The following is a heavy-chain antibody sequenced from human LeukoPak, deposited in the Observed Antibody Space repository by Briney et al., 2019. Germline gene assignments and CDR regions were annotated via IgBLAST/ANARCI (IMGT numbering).Heavy chain of an antibody. D-gene: IGHD3-16*02. Sequence: GGSLRLSCAASGFTFDNYAMSWVRQAPGKGLEWVSAITTGGDSTYYADSVKGRFTISRDNSKNTLYLQMNSLRAEDTAVYYCAKPSISNYDYVWGSYRSPVYYFDYWGQGTLVTVSS. J-gene: IGHJ4*02. CDR1: GFTFDNYA. CDR2: ITTGGDST. V-gene: IGHV3-23*01. CDR3: AKPSISNYDYVWGSYRSPVYYFDY.